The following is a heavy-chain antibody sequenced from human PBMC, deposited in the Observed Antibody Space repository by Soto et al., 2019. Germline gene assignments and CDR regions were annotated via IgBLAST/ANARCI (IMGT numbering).Heavy chain of an antibody. D-gene: IGHD2-15*01. CDR2: IYYSGST. CDR1: GGSISSGDYY. CDR3: ARVQWSGWFDP. J-gene: IGHJ5*02. V-gene: IGHV4-30-4*01. Sequence: LSLTCTVSGGSISSGDYYWSWIRQPPGKGLEWIGYIYYSGSTYYNPPLKSRVTISVDTSKNQFSLKLSSVTAADTAVYYCARVQWSGWFDPWGQGTLVTVSS.